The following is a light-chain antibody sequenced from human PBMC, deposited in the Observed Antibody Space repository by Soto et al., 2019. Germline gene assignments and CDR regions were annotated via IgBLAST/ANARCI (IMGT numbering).Light chain of an antibody. CDR3: QSYDSSLSGWV. J-gene: IGLJ3*02. Sequence: QSVLTQPPSVSGAPGQRVTISCTVSSSNIGAGYDVHWYQQLPGTAPKLLIYGNSNRPSGVPDRFSGSKSGTSASLAITGLQAEDEADYYCQSYDSSLSGWVLGGGTKLTVL. CDR1: SSNIGAGYD. V-gene: IGLV1-40*01. CDR2: GNS.